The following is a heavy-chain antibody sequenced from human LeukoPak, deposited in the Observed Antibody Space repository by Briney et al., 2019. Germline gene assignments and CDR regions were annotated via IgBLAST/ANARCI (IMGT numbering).Heavy chain of an antibody. CDR3: ARSGKDSSGYFTS. V-gene: IGHV4-59*01. Sequence: GSLRLSCAASGFTFSSYAMSWIRQPPGKGLEWIGYIYYSGSTNYNPSLKSRVTISVDTSKNQFSLKLSSVTAADTAVYYCARSGKDSSGYFTSWGQGTLVTVSS. J-gene: IGHJ4*02. D-gene: IGHD3-22*01. CDR1: GFTFSSYA. CDR2: IYYSGST.